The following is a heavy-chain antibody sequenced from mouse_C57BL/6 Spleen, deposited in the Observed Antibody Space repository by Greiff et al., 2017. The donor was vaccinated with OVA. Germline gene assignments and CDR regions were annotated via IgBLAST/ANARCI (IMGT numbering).Heavy chain of an antibody. D-gene: IGHD1-1*01. CDR2: ISDGGSYT. Sequence: EVKLVESGGGLVKPGGSLKLSCAASGFTFSSYAMSWVRQTPEKRLEWVATISDGGSYTYYPDNVKGRFTISRDNAKNNLYLQMSHLKSEDTAMYYCARGEDYYYGSSWYFDVWGTGTTVTVSS. CDR1: GFTFSSYA. J-gene: IGHJ1*03. CDR3: ARGEDYYYGSSWYFDV. V-gene: IGHV5-4*03.